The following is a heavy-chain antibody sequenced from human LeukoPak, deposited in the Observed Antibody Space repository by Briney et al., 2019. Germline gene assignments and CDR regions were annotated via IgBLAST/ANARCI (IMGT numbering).Heavy chain of an antibody. D-gene: IGHD2-8*02. CDR2: IFPSGGEI. V-gene: IGHV3-23*01. CDR1: EFTFITYS. J-gene: IGHJ4*02. CDR3: ATYRQVLLPFES. Sequence: GGSLRLSCAASEFTFITYSMHWVRQAPGKGLEWVSSIFPSGGEIHYADSVRGRFTISRDNSKSTLSLQMNSLRAEDTAIYYCATYRQVLLPFESWGQGTLVTVSS.